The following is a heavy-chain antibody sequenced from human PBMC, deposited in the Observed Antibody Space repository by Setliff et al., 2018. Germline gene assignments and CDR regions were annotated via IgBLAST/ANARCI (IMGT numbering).Heavy chain of an antibody. Sequence: GASVKVSCKASGYTLTNYYMHWVRQAPGQGLEWMGIINPSGGLTRYAQKFQGRVTMTRDTSTSTVYMEVSSLRSDDTAVYYCARDRKEVVISPSQAAFDIWGQGTMVTVSS. CDR1: GYTLTNYY. V-gene: IGHV1-46*01. J-gene: IGHJ3*02. CDR3: ARDRKEVVISPSQAAFDI. D-gene: IGHD3-22*01. CDR2: INPSGGLT.